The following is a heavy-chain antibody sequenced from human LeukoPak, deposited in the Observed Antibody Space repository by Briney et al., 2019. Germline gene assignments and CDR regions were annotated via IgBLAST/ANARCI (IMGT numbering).Heavy chain of an antibody. CDR2: ISAYNGNT. D-gene: IGHD6-19*01. J-gene: IGHJ5*02. CDR3: ARDVVAGHHTNRFDP. V-gene: IGHV1-18*01. Sequence: ASVKVSCKASGYTFTSYGISWVRQAPGQGLEWMGWISAYNGNTNYAQKLQGRVTMTTDTSTSTAYMELRSLRSDDTAVYYCARDVVAGHHTNRFDPRGQGTLVTVSS. CDR1: GYTFTSYG.